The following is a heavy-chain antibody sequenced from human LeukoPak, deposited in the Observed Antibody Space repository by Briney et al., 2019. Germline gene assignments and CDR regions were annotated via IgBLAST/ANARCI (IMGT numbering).Heavy chain of an antibody. CDR1: GFTFNSYA. J-gene: IGHJ4*02. D-gene: IGHD2-21*02. CDR3: AKHPRHCGGDCYSDFDS. V-gene: IGHV3-23*01. Sequence: PGGSLRLSCAASGFTFNSYAMSWVRQAPGKGLEWVSAISGSGGTTNYADSVNGRFTISRDNSKDTLFLQLNSLRVEDTAVYYCAKHPRHCGGDCYSDFDSWGQGTLVTLS. CDR2: ISGSGGTT.